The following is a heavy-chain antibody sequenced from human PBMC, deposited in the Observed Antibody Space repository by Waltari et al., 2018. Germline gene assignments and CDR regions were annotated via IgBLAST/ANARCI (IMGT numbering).Heavy chain of an antibody. CDR1: GGNFSSYA. Sequence: QVQLVQSGAEVKKPGSSVKVSCKASGGNFSSYAISWVRQAPGQGLEWMGGIIPIFGTANYAQKFQGRVTITTDESTSTAYMELSSLRSEDTAVYYCAREGRYSYYFDYWGQGTLVTVSS. CDR2: IIPIFGTA. J-gene: IGHJ4*02. CDR3: AREGRYSYYFDY. D-gene: IGHD5-18*01. V-gene: IGHV1-69*05.